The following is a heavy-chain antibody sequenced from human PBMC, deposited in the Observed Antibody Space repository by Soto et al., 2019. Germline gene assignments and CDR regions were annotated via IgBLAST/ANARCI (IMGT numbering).Heavy chain of an antibody. V-gene: IGHV3-21*01. CDR2: ISSSSSYI. D-gene: IGHD3-9*01. CDR3: ARDHYDILPGYPSHALDI. Sequence: GGSLRLSCAASGFTSSSYSMNWVRQAPGKGLEWVSSISSSSSYIYYADSVKGRFTISRDNAKNSLYLQMNSLRAEDTAVYYCARDHYDILPGYPSHALDIWGQGTMVTVSS. J-gene: IGHJ3*02. CDR1: GFTSSSYS.